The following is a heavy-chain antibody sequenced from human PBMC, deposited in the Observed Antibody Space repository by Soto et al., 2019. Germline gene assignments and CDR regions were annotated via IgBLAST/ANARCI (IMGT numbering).Heavy chain of an antibody. J-gene: IGHJ6*02. V-gene: IGHV1-18*04. D-gene: IGHD2-2*01. CDR3: ARDGLIVVVPAATSPSYYYYYGMDV. CDR2: ISAYNGNT. Sequence: ASVKVSCKASGYTFTSYGISWVRQAPGQGLEWMGWISAYNGNTNYAQKLQGRVTMTTDTSTSTAYMELRSLRSDDTAAYYCARDGLIVVVPAATSPSYYYYYGMDVWGQGTTVTVSS. CDR1: GYTFTSYG.